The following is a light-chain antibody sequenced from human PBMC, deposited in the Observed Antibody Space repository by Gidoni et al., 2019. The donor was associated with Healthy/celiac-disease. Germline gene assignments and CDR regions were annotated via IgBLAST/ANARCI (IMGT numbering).Light chain of an antibody. CDR3: QQYYSYPLT. CDR1: QGISSY. J-gene: IGKJ4*01. V-gene: IGKV1-8*01. CDR2: AAS. Sequence: IRMTQSPSSFAASTGHRLTITCRASQGISSYLAWYQQKPVKAPKLLIYAASTLQSGVPSRFSGSGSGTDFTLTISCLQSEDFATYYCQQYYSYPLTFGGGTKVEIK.